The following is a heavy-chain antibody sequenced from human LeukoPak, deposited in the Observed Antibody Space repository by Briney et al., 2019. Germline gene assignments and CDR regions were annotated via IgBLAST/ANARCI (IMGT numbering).Heavy chain of an antibody. D-gene: IGHD3-22*01. J-gene: IGHJ4*02. CDR3: ARGYYYDSSGYYSFDD. CDR1: GGSFSGYY. Sequence: SETLSLTCAVYGGSFSGYYWTWIRQPPGKGLEWIGEINHSGSTNYNPSLKSRVTISVDTSKNQFSLKLSSVTAADTAVYYCARGYYYDSSGYYSFDDRGQGTLVTVSS. V-gene: IGHV4-34*01. CDR2: INHSGST.